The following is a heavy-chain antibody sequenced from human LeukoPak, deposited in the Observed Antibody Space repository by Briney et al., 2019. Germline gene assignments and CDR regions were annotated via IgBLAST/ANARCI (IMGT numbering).Heavy chain of an antibody. J-gene: IGHJ4*02. Sequence: SETVSLTCTVSGGSISSYYWSWMRQPPGKGLEWSGYISYSGSTNYNHSLKSRVTISVDTSKNKFSLKLSSVTAADTAVYYCARESSSSSGLLFDYWGQGTLVTVSS. V-gene: IGHV4-59*01. CDR3: ARESSSSSGLLFDY. D-gene: IGHD6-6*01. CDR2: ISYSGST. CDR1: GGSISSYY.